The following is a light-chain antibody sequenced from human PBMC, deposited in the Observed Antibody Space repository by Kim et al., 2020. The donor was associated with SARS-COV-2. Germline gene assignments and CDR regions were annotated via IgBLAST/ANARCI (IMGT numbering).Light chain of an antibody. Sequence: SASVGERVTITCRTSQSINKRLNWYQQRPGKAPNLLIYAASNLQPGVPSRFSASGSGTDFTLTIINLQPEDFATYYCQQSDTSSYTFGQGTKLEI. V-gene: IGKV1-39*01. J-gene: IGKJ2*01. CDR3: QQSDTSSYT. CDR1: QSINKR. CDR2: AAS.